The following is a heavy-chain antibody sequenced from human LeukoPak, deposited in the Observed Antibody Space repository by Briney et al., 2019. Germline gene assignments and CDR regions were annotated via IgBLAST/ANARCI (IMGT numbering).Heavy chain of an antibody. CDR2: ISGSSSDI. CDR1: GFPFSSNS. V-gene: IGHV3-21*01. D-gene: IGHD3-22*01. CDR3: ASSSMIWEAFDY. J-gene: IGHJ4*02. Sequence: PGGSLRLSCAASGFPFSSNSMNWVRQAPGKGLDWVSSISGSSSDIYYADSVKGRFTISRDNAKNSLYLQMNSLRAEDTAVYYCASSSMIWEAFDYWGQGTLVTVSS.